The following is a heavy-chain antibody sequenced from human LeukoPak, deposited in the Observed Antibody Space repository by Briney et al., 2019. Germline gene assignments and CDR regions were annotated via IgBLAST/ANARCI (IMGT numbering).Heavy chain of an antibody. CDR3: ARPRVSGRNDAFDI. J-gene: IGHJ3*02. CDR1: GGTFSSYG. D-gene: IGHD3-10*01. CDR2: IIPIFDTI. V-gene: IGHV1-69*05. Sequence: SVKVSCKASGGTFSSYGISWVRQAPGQGLEWMGGIIPIFDTINYAQKFQGRVTMTRDMSTSTVYMELSSLRSEDTAVYYCARPRVSGRNDAFDIWGQGTMVTVSS.